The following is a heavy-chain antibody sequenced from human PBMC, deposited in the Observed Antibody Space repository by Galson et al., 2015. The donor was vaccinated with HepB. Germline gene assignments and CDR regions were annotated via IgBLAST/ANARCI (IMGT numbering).Heavy chain of an antibody. CDR3: ARQDYYGSGTYPPWYGLDV. CDR2: IIPAFGAA. J-gene: IGHJ6*02. D-gene: IGHD3-10*01. Sequence: SVKVSCKASGGNFNNFAITWVRKAPGQGLEWVGRIIPAFGAANYAQKFQGRLTISADKSTGTAYMDITNLRSEDTAVYYCARQDYYGSGTYPPWYGLDVWGQGTTVTVAS. CDR1: GGNFNNFA. V-gene: IGHV1-69*06.